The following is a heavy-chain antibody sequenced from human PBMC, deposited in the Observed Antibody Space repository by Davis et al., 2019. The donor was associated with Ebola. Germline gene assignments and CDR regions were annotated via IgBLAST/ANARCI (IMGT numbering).Heavy chain of an antibody. V-gene: IGHV3-23*01. CDR2: ISGSGGST. D-gene: IGHD3-22*01. J-gene: IGHJ4*02. CDR1: GFIFSSYV. Sequence: GESLKISCAASGFIFSSYVMNWVRQAPGKGLEWVSAISGSGGSTYYADSVKGRFTISRDNSKNTLYLQMNSLQVEDTAIYYCARDFDRVREWGQGTLVTVSS. CDR3: ARDFDRVRE.